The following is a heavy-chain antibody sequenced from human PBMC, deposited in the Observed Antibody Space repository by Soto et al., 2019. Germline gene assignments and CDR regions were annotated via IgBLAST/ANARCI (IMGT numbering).Heavy chain of an antibody. Sequence: PGGSLRLSCAASGFTFSSYAMSWVRQAPGKGLEWVSAISGSGGSTYYADSVKGRFTISRDNSKNTLYLQMNSLRAEDTAVYYCAKESLRGFGYSYGTYYFDYWGQGTLVTVSS. V-gene: IGHV3-23*01. CDR3: AKESLRGFGYSYGTYYFDY. D-gene: IGHD5-18*01. J-gene: IGHJ4*02. CDR1: GFTFSSYA. CDR2: ISGSGGST.